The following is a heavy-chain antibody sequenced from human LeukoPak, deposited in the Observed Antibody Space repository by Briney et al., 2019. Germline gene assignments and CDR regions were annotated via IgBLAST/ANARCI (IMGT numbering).Heavy chain of an antibody. V-gene: IGHV3-23*01. CDR1: GLTFSSYG. D-gene: IGHD3-22*01. J-gene: IGHJ4*02. CDR3: AKDRLGIVVVTNFDY. Sequence: GGTLRLSCAASGLTFSSYGMSWVRQAPGKGLEWVSAISGSGGSTYYADSVKGRFTISRDNSKNTLYLQMNSLRAEDTAVYYCAKDRLGIVVVTNFDYWGQGTLVTVSS. CDR2: ISGSGGST.